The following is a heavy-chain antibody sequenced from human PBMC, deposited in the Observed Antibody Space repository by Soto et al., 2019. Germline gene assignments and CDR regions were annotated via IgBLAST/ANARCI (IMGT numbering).Heavy chain of an antibody. J-gene: IGHJ4*02. D-gene: IGHD2-2*01. CDR2: INPSGGTT. V-gene: IGHV1-46*01. Sequence: GASVKVSCKTSGYIFTSYYIHWVRQAPGQGLEWMGIINPSGGTTTYAQKFQGRVTMTRDTSTSTVYMELSSLRSVDTAVYYCARGPATAPDAYWGLGTLVTVSS. CDR3: ARGPATAPDAY. CDR1: GYIFTSYY.